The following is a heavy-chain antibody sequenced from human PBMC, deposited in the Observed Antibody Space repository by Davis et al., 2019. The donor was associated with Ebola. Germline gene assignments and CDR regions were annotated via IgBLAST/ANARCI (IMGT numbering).Heavy chain of an antibody. CDR3: ARDSPSIAARPIDY. D-gene: IGHD6-6*01. CDR1: GFTFSSYS. J-gene: IGHJ4*02. V-gene: IGHV3-21*01. Sequence: PGGSLRLSCAASGFTFSSYSMNWVRQAPGKGLEWVSSISSSSSYIYYADSVKGRFTISRDNAKNSLYLQMNSLRAEDTAVYYCARDSPSIAARPIDYWGQGTLVTVSS. CDR2: ISSSSSYI.